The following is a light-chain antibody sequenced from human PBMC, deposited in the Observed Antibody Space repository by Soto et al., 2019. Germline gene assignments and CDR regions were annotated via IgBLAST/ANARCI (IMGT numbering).Light chain of an antibody. Sequence: DIVLRQSPATLSLSPGDRATLSCRASQSVGTSLAWYKQQPGQAPRLLIHDAAYRASGIPERFSGSGSGTAFSLSISSLEPDDFAVYYCQHRSSWPRSFGRGTKVEV. CDR3: QHRSSWPRS. V-gene: IGKV3-11*01. J-gene: IGKJ1*01. CDR2: DAA. CDR1: QSVGTS.